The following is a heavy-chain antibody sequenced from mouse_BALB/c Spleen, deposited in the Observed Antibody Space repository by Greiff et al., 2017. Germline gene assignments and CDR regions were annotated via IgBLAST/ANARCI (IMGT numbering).Heavy chain of an antibody. CDR2: ISYSGST. J-gene: IGHJ3*01. V-gene: IGHV3-2*02. CDR1: GYSITSDYA. Sequence: VQLKESGPGLVKPSQSLSLTCTVTGYSITSDYAWNWIRQFPGNKLEWMGYISYSGSTSYNPSLKSRISITRDTSKNQFFLQLNSVTTEDTATYYCAREERGSSALAFAYWGQGTLVTVSA. D-gene: IGHD3-1*01. CDR3: AREERGSSALAFAY.